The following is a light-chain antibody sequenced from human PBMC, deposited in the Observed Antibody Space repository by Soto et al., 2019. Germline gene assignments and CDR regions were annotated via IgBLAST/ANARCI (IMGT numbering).Light chain of an antibody. V-gene: IGKV1-5*03. CDR1: QSISSR. Sequence: DIQMTQSPSTLSASVGDRVTITCRASQSISSRLAWYQQKPGKAPNLLIYKASSLESGFPSRFSGSGSGTEFSLTISSLQPDDFATYSCQQYNSNPLTFGGGTKVEIK. CDR3: QQYNSNPLT. CDR2: KAS. J-gene: IGKJ4*01.